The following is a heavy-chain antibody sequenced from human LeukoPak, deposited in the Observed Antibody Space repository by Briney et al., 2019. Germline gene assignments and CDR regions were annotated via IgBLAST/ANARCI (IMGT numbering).Heavy chain of an antibody. Sequence: GGSLRLSCAASGFTFSSYSMNWVRQVPGKGLEWVSSISSSSSYIYYADSVKGRFTISRDNAKNSLYLQMNSLRAEDTAVYYCARSSSGYGTRFDYWGQGTLVTVSS. CDR3: ARSSSGYGTRFDY. D-gene: IGHD5-12*01. CDR1: GFTFSSYS. V-gene: IGHV3-21*01. J-gene: IGHJ4*02. CDR2: ISSSSSYI.